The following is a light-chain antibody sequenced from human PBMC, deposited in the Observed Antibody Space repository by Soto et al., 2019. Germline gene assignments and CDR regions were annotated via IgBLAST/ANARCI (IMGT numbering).Light chain of an antibody. CDR2: GIS. J-gene: IGKJ5*01. V-gene: IGKV3-20*01. CDR3: QQYNSYPCT. CDR1: HTISSSY. Sequence: EIVLTQSPGTLSLSPGERATLSCRASHTISSSYLAWYQQKPGQAPRLLMYGISRRATGIPDRFSGSGSGTDFTLTISNPQPDDFATYYCQQYNSYPCTFGQGTRLEI.